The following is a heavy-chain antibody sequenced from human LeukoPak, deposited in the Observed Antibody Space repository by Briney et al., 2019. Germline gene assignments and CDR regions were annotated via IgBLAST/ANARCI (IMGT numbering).Heavy chain of an antibody. CDR2: ISPSSSTI. Sequence: PGGSLRISCAAAGFTFSSYGMNWVRQAPGKGLEWVSYISPSSSTIYYADSGKGRFTGSRDNAKNSLYLQMNSLRAEDTAVYYCAREHTPYGSGCTAAYWGQGTLVTVSS. D-gene: IGHD6-19*01. V-gene: IGHV3-48*01. CDR1: GFTFSSYG. CDR3: AREHTPYGSGCTAAY. J-gene: IGHJ4*02.